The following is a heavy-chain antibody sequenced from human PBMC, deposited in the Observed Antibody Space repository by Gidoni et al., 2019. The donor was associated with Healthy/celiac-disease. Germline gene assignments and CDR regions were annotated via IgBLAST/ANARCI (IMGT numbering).Heavy chain of an antibody. V-gene: IGHV4-39*01. CDR1: GGSISSSRYY. J-gene: IGHJ3*02. D-gene: IGHD6-19*01. CDR2: IYYSGST. Sequence: QLQLQESGPGLVKPSETLSLTCTVSGGSISSSRYYWGWIRQPPGKGLEWIGSIYYSGSTYYNPSLKSRVTISVDTSKNQFSLKLSSVTAADTAVYYCARSWSAVAGTPYSAFDIWGQGTMVTVSS. CDR3: ARSWSAVAGTPYSAFDI.